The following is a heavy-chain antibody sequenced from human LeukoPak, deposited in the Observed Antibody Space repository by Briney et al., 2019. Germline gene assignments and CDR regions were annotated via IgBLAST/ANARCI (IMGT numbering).Heavy chain of an antibody. CDR2: ISPKNGDT. CDR3: ARGPLYGDYYCDF. J-gene: IGHJ4*02. CDR1: NYNFSDYT. D-gene: IGHD4-17*01. Sequence: GASVRVSCKASNYNFSDYTINWVRQAPGQGLEWMGWISPKNGDTNPAQRFQGRVTMTTETSTTTAYMDLRNLTSDDTAVYFCARGPLYGDYYCDFWGKGTLVTVSS. V-gene: IGHV1-18*01.